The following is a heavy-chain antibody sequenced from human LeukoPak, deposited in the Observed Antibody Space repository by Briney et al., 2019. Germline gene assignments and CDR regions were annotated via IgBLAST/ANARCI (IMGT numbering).Heavy chain of an antibody. CDR1: GFTFDDCA. CDR2: ISWNSGSI. D-gene: IGHD3-22*01. Sequence: GGSLRLSCAASGFTFDDCAMHWVRQAPGKGLEWVSGISWNSGSIDYADSVKGRFTISRDNAKNSLYLQMNSLRAEDTALYYCARTRYYYDSSDYYYDYWGQGTLVTVSS. CDR3: ARTRYYYDSSDYYYDY. J-gene: IGHJ4*02. V-gene: IGHV3-9*01.